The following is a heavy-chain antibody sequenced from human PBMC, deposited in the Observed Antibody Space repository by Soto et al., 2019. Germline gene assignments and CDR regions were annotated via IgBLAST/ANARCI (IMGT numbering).Heavy chain of an antibody. CDR3: AREVGYYSATRSDLYFDD. CDR2: INHTGGS. J-gene: IGHJ4*02. V-gene: IGHV4-34*01. D-gene: IGHD2-2*01. CDR1: GGSFSGYY. Sequence: VQLQQWGAVLLKPSVTLSLTCAVSGGSFSGYYWCWVRKHPGKGLEWIGDINHTGGSNYNPSLKGRVMLSVDTPKTQFSLNVTSVTAADTAVYYCAREVGYYSATRSDLYFDDWGPGTLVTVSS.